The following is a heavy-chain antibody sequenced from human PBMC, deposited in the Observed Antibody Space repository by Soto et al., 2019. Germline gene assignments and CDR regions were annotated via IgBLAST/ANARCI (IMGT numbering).Heavy chain of an antibody. J-gene: IGHJ4*02. Sequence: QVQLQESGPGVVKPSDTLSLTCTVSGDSVTFYYWSWIRQPPGKGLEWIGYVHHTDLDDYKSSLKSRLTISMDTSRNQFSLKLKSVTAADTAVYFCARHRTYGAGSFSPFFFDSWGQGTLVTVSS. V-gene: IGHV4-59*08. CDR3: ARHRTYGAGSFSPFFFDS. CDR2: VHHTDLD. CDR1: GDSVTFYY. D-gene: IGHD3-10*01.